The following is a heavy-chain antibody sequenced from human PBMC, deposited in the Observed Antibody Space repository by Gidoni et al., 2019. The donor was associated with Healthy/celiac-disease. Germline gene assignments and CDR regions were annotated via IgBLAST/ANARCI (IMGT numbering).Heavy chain of an antibody. V-gene: IGHV4-39*07. CDR1: GGSISSSSYY. D-gene: IGHD3-22*01. J-gene: IGHJ4*02. CDR3: ARGRLDYYDSSGYYFRGAYFDY. Sequence: QLQLQESGPGLVKPSEPLSLTCTVSGGSISSSSYYWGWIRQPPGKGLEWIGSSYYSGSTYYNPSLKSRVTISVDTSKNQFSLKLSSVTAADTAVYYCARGRLDYYDSSGYYFRGAYFDYWGQGTLVTVSS. CDR2: SYYSGST.